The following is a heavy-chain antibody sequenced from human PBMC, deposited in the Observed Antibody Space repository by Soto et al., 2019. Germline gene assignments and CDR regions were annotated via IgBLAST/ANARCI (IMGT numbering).Heavy chain of an antibody. D-gene: IGHD6-13*01. CDR1: GGSISRYY. CDR3: ARAAAGPGNWFDP. CDR2: IYYSGST. Sequence: PSETLSLTCTVSGGSISRYYWSWIRQPPGKGLEWIGYIYYSGSTNYNPSLKSRVTISVDTSKNQFSLKLSSVTAADTAVYYCARAAAGPGNWFDPWGQGTLVTVSS. V-gene: IGHV4-59*01. J-gene: IGHJ5*02.